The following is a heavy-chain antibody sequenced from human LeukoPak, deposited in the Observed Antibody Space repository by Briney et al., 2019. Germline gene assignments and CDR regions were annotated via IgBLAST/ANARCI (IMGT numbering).Heavy chain of an antibody. CDR3: ARTVADGYYFDY. D-gene: IGHD6-19*01. CDR2: ISGGGSTI. J-gene: IGHJ4*02. V-gene: IGHV3-11*04. Sequence: GGSLRLSCAASGFTFSDYYMSWIRQAPGKGLEWVSYISGGGSTIYYADSVKGRFTISRDNAKNSLYLQMNSLRAEDTAVYYCARTVADGYYFDYWGQGTLVTVSS. CDR1: GFTFSDYY.